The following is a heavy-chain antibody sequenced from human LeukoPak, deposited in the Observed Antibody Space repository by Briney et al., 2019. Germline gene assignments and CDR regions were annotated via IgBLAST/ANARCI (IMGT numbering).Heavy chain of an antibody. V-gene: IGHV1-24*01. CDR3: ASMYQLLFGWFDP. CDR1: GYTLSELS. CDR2: FDPEDGET. J-gene: IGHJ5*02. D-gene: IGHD2-2*01. Sequence: ASVKVSCTVSGYTLSELSMHWVRQAPGKGLEQMGGFDPEDGETIYAQKFQGRVTMTEDTSTDTAYMELSSLRSEDTAVYYCASMYQLLFGWFDPWGQGTLVTVSS.